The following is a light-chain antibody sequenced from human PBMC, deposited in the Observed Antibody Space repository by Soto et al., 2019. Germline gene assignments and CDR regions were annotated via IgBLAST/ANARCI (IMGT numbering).Light chain of an antibody. J-gene: IGKJ4*02. Sequence: EIVLTQSPATLSLSPGERATLSCRASQSVSSYLAWYQQKPGQAPRLLIYDASNRATGIPARFSGSGSGTDFTLTISSLEPEDFAVHYCQQRSNWRRRSTFGGGTKVDIK. CDR1: QSVSSY. V-gene: IGKV3-11*01. CDR3: QQRSNWRRRST. CDR2: DAS.